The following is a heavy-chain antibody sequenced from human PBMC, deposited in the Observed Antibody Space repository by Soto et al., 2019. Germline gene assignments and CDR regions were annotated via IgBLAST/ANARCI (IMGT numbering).Heavy chain of an antibody. CDR3: ARAIRLPTPRYYYYYGMDV. Sequence: GGSLRLSCAASGFTFSSYGMHWVRQAPGKGLEWVAVIWYDGSNKYYADSVKGRFTISRDNSKNTLYLQMNSLRAEDTAVYYCARAIRLPTPRYYYYYGMDVWGQGTTVTVSS. CDR1: GFTFSSYG. J-gene: IGHJ6*02. V-gene: IGHV3-33*01. CDR2: IWYDGSNK. D-gene: IGHD4-4*01.